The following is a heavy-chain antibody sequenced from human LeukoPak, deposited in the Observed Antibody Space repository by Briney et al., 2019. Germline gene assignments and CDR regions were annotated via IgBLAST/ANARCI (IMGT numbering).Heavy chain of an antibody. Sequence: PGGSLRLSCAASGFTFSSYAMTWVRQAPGKGLEWLSTISGSGRSTYYAASVKGRFTIARDNSNDTLYLQMNSLRAEDTAVYYCAKDLYSVTTVTLNNWGVGIMVTVSS. CDR2: ISGSGRST. J-gene: IGHJ4*02. V-gene: IGHV3-23*01. CDR1: GFTFSSYA. CDR3: AKDLYSVTTVTLNN. D-gene: IGHD4-11*01.